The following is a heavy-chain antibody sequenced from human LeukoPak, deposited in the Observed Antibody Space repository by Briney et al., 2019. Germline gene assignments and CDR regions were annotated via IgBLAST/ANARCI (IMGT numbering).Heavy chain of an antibody. CDR1: GDSVSSNTTA. J-gene: IGHJ4*02. V-gene: IGHV6-1*01. Sequence: SQTLPLTCAISGDSVSSNTTAWNWIRQSPSRGLEWLGRTYYRSKWYNDYAVSVKSRISINPDTSKNQFSLQLNSVTPEDTAVYYCAKHYYFNYWGQGTLVTVSS. CDR3: AKHYYFNY. CDR2: TYYRSKWYN.